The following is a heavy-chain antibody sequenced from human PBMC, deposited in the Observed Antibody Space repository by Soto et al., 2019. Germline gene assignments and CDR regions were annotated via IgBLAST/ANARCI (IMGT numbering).Heavy chain of an antibody. Sequence: SETLSLTCTVSGGSVSSGSYYWSWIRQPPGKGLEWIGYIYYSGSTNYNPSLKSRVTISVDTSKNQFSLKLSSVTAADTAVYYCARYARRYYGMDVCGQGTTVTVSS. J-gene: IGHJ6*02. V-gene: IGHV4-61*01. CDR3: ARYARRYYGMDV. CDR1: GGSVSSGSYY. CDR2: IYYSGST. D-gene: IGHD6-6*01.